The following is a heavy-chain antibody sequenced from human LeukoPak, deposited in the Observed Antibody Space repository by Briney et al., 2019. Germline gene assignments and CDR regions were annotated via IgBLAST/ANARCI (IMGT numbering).Heavy chain of an antibody. D-gene: IGHD1-1*01. V-gene: IGHV5-51*01. CDR1: GYTFTTYW. J-gene: IGHJ4*02. Sequence: GESLKISCKLSGYTFTTYWIGWVRQMPGKGLEWMGIIYPTDSDARYSPSFQGQVTISVDKSISTVYLQWNSLKASDSAMYYCGASPSPTGTERYYWGQGTLVTVSP. CDR3: GASPSPTGTERYY. CDR2: IYPTDSDA.